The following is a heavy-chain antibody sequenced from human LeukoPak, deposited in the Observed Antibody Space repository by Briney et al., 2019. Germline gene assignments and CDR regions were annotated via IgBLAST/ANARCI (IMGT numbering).Heavy chain of an antibody. CDR2: IYSGGST. Sequence: GALRLSCAASGFTVSSNYMSWVRQAPGKGLEWVSVIYSGGSTYYADSVEGRFTISRDNPKNTLYLQMNSLRAEDMAVYYCAKDLLVTMVRGVIGFDYWGQGTLVTVSS. D-gene: IGHD3-10*01. J-gene: IGHJ4*02. V-gene: IGHV3-53*01. CDR3: AKDLLVTMVRGVIGFDY. CDR1: GFTVSSNY.